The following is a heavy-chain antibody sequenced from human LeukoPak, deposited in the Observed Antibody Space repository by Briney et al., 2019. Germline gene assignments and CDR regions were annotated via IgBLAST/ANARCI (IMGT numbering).Heavy chain of an antibody. D-gene: IGHD4/OR15-4a*01. CDR1: GFTFSNYY. Sequence: PGGSLRLSCAASGFTFSNYYVHWVRQPPGKGLVWVSRINSDSRDTTYVDSVKGRFTISRDNSKNTLYLQMNSLRAEDTAVYYCARRAGAYSHPYDYWGQGTLVTGSS. J-gene: IGHJ4*02. CDR2: INSDSRDT. CDR3: ARRAGAYSHPYDY. V-gene: IGHV3-74*03.